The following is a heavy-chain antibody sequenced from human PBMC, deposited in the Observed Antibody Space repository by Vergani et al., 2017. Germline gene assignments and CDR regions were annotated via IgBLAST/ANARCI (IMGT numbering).Heavy chain of an antibody. CDR1: GFTFGDYY. CDR2: IKRDGTET. J-gene: IGHJ1*01. Sequence: EVHLEESGGGLVQPGGSLRLSCAASGFTFGDYYMAWIRLAPGKGLDWVASIKRDGTETFYVDSVKGRFTISRDNAKTTLYLQMNSLRDEDRGVYYCARMSGGSAPYLHYWVEGTLVAVAS. CDR3: ARMSGGSAPYLHY. D-gene: IGHD2-15*01. V-gene: IGHV3-7*01.